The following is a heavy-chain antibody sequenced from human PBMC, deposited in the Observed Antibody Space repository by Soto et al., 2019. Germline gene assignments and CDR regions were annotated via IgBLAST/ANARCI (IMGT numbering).Heavy chain of an antibody. V-gene: IGHV3-21*01. Sequence: PGGSLRLSCAASGFTFSSYSMNWVRQAPGKGLEWVSSISSSSSYIYYADSVKGRFTISRDNAKNSLYLQMNSLRAEDTAVYYCARYRDDFSTSYFDYWGQGTLVTVSS. CDR2: ISSSSSYI. D-gene: IGHD3-3*01. J-gene: IGHJ4*02. CDR1: GFTFSSYS. CDR3: ARYRDDFSTSYFDY.